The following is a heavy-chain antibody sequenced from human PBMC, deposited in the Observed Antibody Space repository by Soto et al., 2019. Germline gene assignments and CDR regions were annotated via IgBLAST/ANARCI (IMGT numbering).Heavy chain of an antibody. Sequence: QLQLQESGSGLVKPSQTLSLTCAVSGGSISSGGYSWSWIRQPPGKGLEWIGYIYHSGSTYYNPSLKSHVTITVDRSKNQFSLKLSSVTAADTAVYYCAREGGITGTTTSHWGQGTLVTVSS. J-gene: IGHJ4*02. CDR1: GGSISSGGYS. CDR3: AREGGITGTTTSH. CDR2: IYHSGST. V-gene: IGHV4-30-2*01. D-gene: IGHD1-20*01.